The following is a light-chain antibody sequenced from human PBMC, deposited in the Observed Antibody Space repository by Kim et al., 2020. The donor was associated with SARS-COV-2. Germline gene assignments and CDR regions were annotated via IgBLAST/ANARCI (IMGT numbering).Light chain of an antibody. CDR1: SSDVGGYNY. J-gene: IGLJ2*01. Sequence: SVTISCTGTSSDVGGYNYVSWYQQHPGKAPKLMIYDVSKRPSGVPDRFSGSKSGNTASLTISGLQAEDEADYYCCSYAGSYTSNVVFGGGTQLTVL. V-gene: IGLV2-11*01. CDR3: CSYAGSYTSNVV. CDR2: DVS.